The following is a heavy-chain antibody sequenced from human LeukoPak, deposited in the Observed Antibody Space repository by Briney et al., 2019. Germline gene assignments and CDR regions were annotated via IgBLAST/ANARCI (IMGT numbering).Heavy chain of an antibody. V-gene: IGHV3-33*01. CDR3: ARPRGQWPQSPLDY. D-gene: IGHD6-19*01. CDR2: IWYDGSNK. CDR1: GFTFSSYG. Sequence: PGGSLRLSCAASGFTFSSYGMHWVRQAPGKGLEWVAVIWYDGSNKYYADSVKGRFTISGDNSKNTLYLQMNSLRAEDTAVYYCARPRGQWPQSPLDYWGQGTLVTVSS. J-gene: IGHJ4*02.